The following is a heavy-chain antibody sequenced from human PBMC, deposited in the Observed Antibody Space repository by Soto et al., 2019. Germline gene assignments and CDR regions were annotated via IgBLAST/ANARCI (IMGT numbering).Heavy chain of an antibody. CDR3: ARDYYDGSNVG. D-gene: IGHD3-22*01. J-gene: IGHJ4*02. Sequence: LRLSCAASGFTFSSYAMRWVRQAPGKGLEWVAVISYDGSNKYYADSVKGRFTISRDNSKNTLYLQMNSLRAEDTAVYYCARDYYDGSNVGGGQGTLVTVSS. V-gene: IGHV3-30-3*01. CDR1: GFTFSSYA. CDR2: ISYDGSNK.